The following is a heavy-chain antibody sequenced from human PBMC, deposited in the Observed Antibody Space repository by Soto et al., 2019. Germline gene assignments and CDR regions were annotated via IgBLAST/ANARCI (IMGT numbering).Heavy chain of an antibody. CDR3: AREAPSLGSGMDV. V-gene: IGHV1-18*01. CDR2: ISAYNGNT. D-gene: IGHD3-10*01. J-gene: IGHJ6*03. CDR1: GYTFTSYG. Sequence: QVQLVQSGAEVKKPGASVKVSCKASGYTFTSYGSSWVRQAPGQGLEWMGWISAYNGNTNYAQKLQGRVTMTTDTPTSTAYMELTGLRSDDTAVYYCAREAPSLGSGMDVWGKGTTVTVSS.